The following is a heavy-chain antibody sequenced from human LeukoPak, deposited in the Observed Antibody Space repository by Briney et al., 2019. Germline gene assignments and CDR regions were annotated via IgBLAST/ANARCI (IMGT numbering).Heavy chain of an antibody. J-gene: IGHJ4*02. D-gene: IGHD3-22*01. CDR3: ARDYYDSSGYEYAFDY. CDR1: GLTFSSYS. CDR2: ISSSSSYI. V-gene: IGHV3-21*01. Sequence: RTGGSLRLSCAASGLTFSSYSMNWVRQAPGKGLEWVSSISSSSSYIYYADSVKGRFTISRDNAKNSLYLQMNSLRAEDTAVYYRARDYYDSSGYEYAFDYWGQGTLVTVSS.